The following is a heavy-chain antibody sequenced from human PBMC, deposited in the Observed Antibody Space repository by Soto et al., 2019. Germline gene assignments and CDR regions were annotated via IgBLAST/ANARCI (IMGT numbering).Heavy chain of an antibody. V-gene: IGHV3-74*01. CDR3: ARDGGGGRFDP. D-gene: IGHD3-16*01. J-gene: IGHJ5*02. CDR2: INMDGSST. Sequence: EVQLVESGGGLVQPGGSLRLSCAASGFTFSSYWMYWVRQAPGKGLVWVSRINMDGSSTTYADSVKGRSTISRDNAKNTLYLQMNSLRAEDTAVYYCARDGGGGRFDPWGQGTLVTVSS. CDR1: GFTFSSYW.